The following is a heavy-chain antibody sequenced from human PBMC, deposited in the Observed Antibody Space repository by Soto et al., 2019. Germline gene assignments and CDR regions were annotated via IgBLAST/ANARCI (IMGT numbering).Heavy chain of an antibody. CDR1: VYTFTSYD. Sequence: QVQLVQSGAEVKKPGASVKVPCKASVYTFTSYDINWVRQATGQGLEWMGWMNPNSGNTGYAQKFQGRVTMTRNTSISTAYMELSSLRSEDTAVYYCARVGYYYDSSGYYLSFDYWGQGTLVTVSS. CDR3: ARVGYYYDSSGYYLSFDY. D-gene: IGHD3-22*01. CDR2: MNPNSGNT. V-gene: IGHV1-8*01. J-gene: IGHJ4*02.